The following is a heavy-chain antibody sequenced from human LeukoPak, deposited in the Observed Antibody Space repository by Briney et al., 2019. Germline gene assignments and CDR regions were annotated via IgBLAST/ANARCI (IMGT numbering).Heavy chain of an antibody. V-gene: IGHV3-48*01. Sequence: GGSLRLSCAASGFTFSSYSMNWVRQAPGNGLEWVSYISSSSSTIYYADSVKGRFTISRDNAKNSLYLQMNSLRAEDTAVYYCARDQVGYGGNRHDYWGQGTLVTVSS. D-gene: IGHD4-23*01. CDR1: GFTFSSYS. CDR2: ISSSSSTI. J-gene: IGHJ4*02. CDR3: ARDQVGYGGNRHDY.